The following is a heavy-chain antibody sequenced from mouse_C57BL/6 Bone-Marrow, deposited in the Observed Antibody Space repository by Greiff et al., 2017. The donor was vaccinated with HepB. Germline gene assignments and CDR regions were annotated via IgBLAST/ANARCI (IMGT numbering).Heavy chain of an antibody. V-gene: IGHV3-8*01. CDR3: ASAYYSNYGVYAMDY. J-gene: IGHJ4*01. D-gene: IGHD2-5*01. CDR1: GYSITSDY. CDR2: ISYSGST. Sequence: EVKVVESGPGLAKPSQTLSLTCSVTGYSITSDYWNWIRKFPGNKLEYMGYISYSGSTYYNPSLKSRISITRDTSKNKYYLQLNSVTTEDTATYYCASAYYSNYGVYAMDYWGQGTSVTVSS.